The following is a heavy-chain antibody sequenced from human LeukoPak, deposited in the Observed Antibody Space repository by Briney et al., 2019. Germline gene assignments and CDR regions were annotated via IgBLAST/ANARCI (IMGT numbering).Heavy chain of an antibody. CDR3: ARDGVAADAFDI. V-gene: IGHV1-2*06. D-gene: IGHD6-13*01. CDR1: GHTFTGYY. CDR2: INPNSGGT. Sequence: ASVKVSCKASGHTFTGYYMHWVRQAPGQGLEWMGRINPNSGGTNYAQKFQGRGTMTRDTSISTAYMELSRLRSDDTAVYYCARDGVAADAFDIWGQGTMVTVSS. J-gene: IGHJ3*02.